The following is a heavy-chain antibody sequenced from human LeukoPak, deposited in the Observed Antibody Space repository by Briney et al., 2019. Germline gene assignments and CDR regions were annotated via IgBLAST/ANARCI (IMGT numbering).Heavy chain of an antibody. CDR1: GFTFSSYA. CDR2: ISGSGDRT. D-gene: IGHD2-15*01. Sequence: GGSLRLSCAASGFTFSSYAMSWIRQAPGKGLEWVSAISGSGDRTYYADSVKGRFTISRDNSKNTLYLQMNSLRVEDTAIYYCAKGRGYCTGGSCYSDYWGQGTLVTVSS. J-gene: IGHJ4*02. CDR3: AKGRGYCTGGSCYSDY. V-gene: IGHV3-23*01.